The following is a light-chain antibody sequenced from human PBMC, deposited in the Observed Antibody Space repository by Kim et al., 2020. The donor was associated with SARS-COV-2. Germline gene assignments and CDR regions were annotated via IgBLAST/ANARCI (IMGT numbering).Light chain of an antibody. V-gene: IGLV3-21*01. Sequence: VSVAPGQTARITCGGNNIGGHSVHWYQQKPGQAPVLVIYYDSDRPSGIPERFSGSKAATTATLTISRVEAGDEADYYCQVWDTDTDDYVFGTGTKVTVL. CDR1: NIGGHS. CDR3: QVWDTDTDDYV. CDR2: YDS. J-gene: IGLJ1*01.